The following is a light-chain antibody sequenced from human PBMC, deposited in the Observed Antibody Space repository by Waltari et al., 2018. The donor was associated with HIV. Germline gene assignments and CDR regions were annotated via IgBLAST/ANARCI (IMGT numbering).Light chain of an antibody. CDR2: EGS. CDR1: SSDVGSYNL. CDR3: CSYTGSSTRRPYV. V-gene: IGLV2-23*01. Sequence: QSALTQPASVSGSPGQSITISCTGTSSDVGSYNLFSWYQQHPGKAPKVMLYEGSKRPSGVSNRFSGSKSGNTASLTISGLQAEDEADYYCCSYTGSSTRRPYVFGTGTKVTVL. J-gene: IGLJ1*01.